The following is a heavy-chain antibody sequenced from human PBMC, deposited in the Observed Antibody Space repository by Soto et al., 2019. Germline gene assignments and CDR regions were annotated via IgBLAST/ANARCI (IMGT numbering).Heavy chain of an antibody. CDR2: INPNGGST. Sequence: QVQLMQSGAEVKKPGASVRVSCKESGYTFTHYYVHWVRQAPGQGLEWMGFINPNGGSTTYAQTFQGRFTVTTDTATRTVYMQLSSLRSEDTAVFYCARSAPYDYWGQGTLVTGSS. CDR3: ARSAPYDY. J-gene: IGHJ4*02. V-gene: IGHV1-46*01. CDR1: GYTFTHYY.